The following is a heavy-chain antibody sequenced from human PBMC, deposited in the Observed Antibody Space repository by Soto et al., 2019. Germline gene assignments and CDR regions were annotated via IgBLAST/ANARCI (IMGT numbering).Heavy chain of an antibody. J-gene: IGHJ6*02. D-gene: IGHD5-12*01. V-gene: IGHV4-30-4*01. CDR2: IYYSGST. CDR1: GGSISSGDYY. CDR3: ARDGYSGYDSTGMDV. Sequence: QVQLQESGPGLVKPSQTLSLTCTVSGGSISSGDYYWSWIRQPPGKGLEWIGYIYYSGSTYYNPSLKSRVTISVDTSKTQFSLKLSSVTAADTAVYYWARDGYSGYDSTGMDVWGQGTTVTVSS.